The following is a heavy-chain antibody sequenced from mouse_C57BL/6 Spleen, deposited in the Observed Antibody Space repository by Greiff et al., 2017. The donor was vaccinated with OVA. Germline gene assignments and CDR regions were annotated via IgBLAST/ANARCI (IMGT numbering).Heavy chain of an antibody. Sequence: VQLQQSVAELVRPGASVTLSCTASGFTIKNTYMHWVKQRPEQGLEWIGRIDPANGNTKYAPKFQGKATITADTSSNTDYLQLSSLTSEDTAIYYCARGDYGAYWGQGTLVTVSA. D-gene: IGHD2-4*01. J-gene: IGHJ3*01. CDR1: GFTIKNTY. CDR3: ARGDYGAY. CDR2: IDPANGNT. V-gene: IGHV14-3*01.